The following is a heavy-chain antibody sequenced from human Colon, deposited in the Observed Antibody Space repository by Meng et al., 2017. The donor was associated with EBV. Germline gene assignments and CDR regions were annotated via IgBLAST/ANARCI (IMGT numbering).Heavy chain of an antibody. CDR1: GGSFRGIY. CDR3: ARGRIIEAAGTVWFAALSV. V-gene: IGHV4-34*01. J-gene: IGHJ4*02. D-gene: IGHD6-13*01. CDR2: INHSGSS. Sequence: QVQLQQWGAGLLKPSEPLSLACAVYGGSFRGIYWSWIRQPPGKGLEWIGEINHSGSSSYNPSLKSRVTISIDTSKNQVSLKLRSVTAADTAVYYCARGRIIEAAGTVWFAALSVWGQGTLVTVSS.